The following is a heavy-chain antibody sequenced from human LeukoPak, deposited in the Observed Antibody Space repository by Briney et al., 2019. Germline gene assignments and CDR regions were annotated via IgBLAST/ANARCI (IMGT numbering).Heavy chain of an antibody. V-gene: IGHV3-74*01. D-gene: IGHD3-9*01. J-gene: IGHJ4*02. CDR3: VKDYDILTGYFDY. CDR1: GFRFSGYW. CDR2: INTDGGRT. Sequence: GGSLRLSCAASGFRFSGYWMHWVRQAPGKGLVWVSLINTDGGRTAYADSVKGRFTISRDNAKNTLYLQMSSLRAEDTAVYYCVKDYDILTGYFDYWGQGTLVTVSS.